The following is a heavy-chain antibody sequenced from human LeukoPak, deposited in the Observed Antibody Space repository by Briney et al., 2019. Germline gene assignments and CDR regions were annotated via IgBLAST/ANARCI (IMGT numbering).Heavy chain of an antibody. CDR2: FYYCGIT. Sequence: SETLSLTCTVSGGSVSSYYWGWVRQPPGKGLEWIGDFYYCGITNYNPSLNRRVTISVHTSKNQFSLQLTSVTAADTAVYYCARVPPRSSRWYFFDYWGQGTLVTVSS. J-gene: IGHJ4*02. D-gene: IGHD6-19*01. CDR1: GGSVSSYY. V-gene: IGHV4-59*02. CDR3: ARVPPRSSRWYFFDY.